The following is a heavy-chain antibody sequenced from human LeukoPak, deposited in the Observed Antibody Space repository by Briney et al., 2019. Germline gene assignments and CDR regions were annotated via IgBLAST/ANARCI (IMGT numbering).Heavy chain of an antibody. CDR1: GYTFTGYY. D-gene: IGHD1-26*01. CDR3: ARVRYSGTKNAFDI. V-gene: IGHV1-2*02. J-gene: IGHJ3*02. CDR2: INPNSGGT. Sequence: ASVKVSCKASGYTFTGYYMHWVRQAPGQGLEWMGWINPNSGGTNYAQKFQGRVTTTRDTSISTAYMELSRLRSDDTAVYYCARVRYSGTKNAFDIWGQGTMVTVSS.